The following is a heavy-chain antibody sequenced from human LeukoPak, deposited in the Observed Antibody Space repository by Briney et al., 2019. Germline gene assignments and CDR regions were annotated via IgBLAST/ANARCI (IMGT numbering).Heavy chain of an antibody. D-gene: IGHD2-15*01. V-gene: IGHV3-49*04. CDR2: IRSKAYGGTT. Sequence: GGSLRLTCTASGFTFGDYAMSWVRQAPGKGLEWVGFIRSKAYGGTTEYAASVKGRFTISRDDSESIAYLQMNSLKTEDTAVYYCTRVGYCSGGSCYSVYWGQGTLVTVSS. J-gene: IGHJ4*02. CDR3: TRVGYCSGGSCYSVY. CDR1: GFTFGDYA.